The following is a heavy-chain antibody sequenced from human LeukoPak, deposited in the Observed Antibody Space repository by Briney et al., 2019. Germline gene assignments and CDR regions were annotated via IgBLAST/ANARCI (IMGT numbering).Heavy chain of an antibody. V-gene: IGHV1-8*01. J-gene: IGHJ3*02. CDR2: MNPNSGNT. D-gene: IGHD4-17*01. CDR1: GYTFTSYD. Sequence: GASVKVSCKASGYTFTSYDINWVRQATGQGLEWMGWMNPNSGNTGYAQKFQGRVTMTRNTSISTAYMELSSLRSEDTAVYYCAKYAFHDYGDYVFIGAFDIWGQGTMVTVSS. CDR3: AKYAFHDYGDYVFIGAFDI.